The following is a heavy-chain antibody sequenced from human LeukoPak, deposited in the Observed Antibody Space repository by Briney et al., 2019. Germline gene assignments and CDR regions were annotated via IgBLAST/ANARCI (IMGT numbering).Heavy chain of an antibody. CDR2: ISAYNGNT. J-gene: IGHJ4*02. CDR3: ARAGYYDVLTGYHKCDY. V-gene: IGHV1-18*01. CDR1: RYTFPRFG. D-gene: IGHD3-9*01. Sequence: ASVKVSCKASRYTFPRFGICWVRQAPGQGLEWMGWISAYNGNTNYAQKLQGRVTMTTDTSTSTAYMELRGLRSDDTAVYYCARAGYYDVLTGYHKCDYWGQGTLVTVSS.